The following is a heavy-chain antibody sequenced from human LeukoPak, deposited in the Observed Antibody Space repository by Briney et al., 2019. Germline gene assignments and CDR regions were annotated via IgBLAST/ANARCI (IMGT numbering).Heavy chain of an antibody. CDR3: AKGGGWLYYLDY. V-gene: IGHV3-23*01. CDR2: ISGSGDKT. CDR1: GFSFSTFA. D-gene: IGHD6-19*01. Sequence: PGGSLRLSCAASGFSFSTFAMHWVRQAPGKGLEWVAAISGSGDKTYYTDSVKGRFTISRGNSRNTLYLQMNSLRVEDTALYYCAKGGGWLYYLDYWGQGTLVTVSS. J-gene: IGHJ4*02.